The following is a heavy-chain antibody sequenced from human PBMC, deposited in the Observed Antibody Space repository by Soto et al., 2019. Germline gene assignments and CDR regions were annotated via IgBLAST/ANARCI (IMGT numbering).Heavy chain of an antibody. Sequence: QVQLVQSGAEVKKPGSSVKLSCKTSGGTFRNYAINWVRQAPGQGRAWRGGSIPVFGTANYAKTFQGRFTITADESTSTAYMELSSLRSEDTAVYYCAIPLPKQQLVRGAFDHWGQGTLVTVAS. V-gene: IGHV1-69*01. J-gene: IGHJ4*02. CDR2: SIPVFGTA. D-gene: IGHD6-13*01. CDR1: GGTFRNYA. CDR3: AIPLPKQQLVRGAFDH.